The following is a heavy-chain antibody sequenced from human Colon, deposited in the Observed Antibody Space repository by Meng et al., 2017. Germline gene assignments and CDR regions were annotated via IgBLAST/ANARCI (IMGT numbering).Heavy chain of an antibody. CDR2: IFHAGNT. Sequence: QAQLQESGPGRVEPSGTLSLTCAVSGGSITNDNWWSWVRQPPGKGLEWIGEIFHAGNTNYNPSLKSRVTMSLDKSKNQFSLTLTSVTAADTAVYYCARDFHSTMTVFDSWGQGTLVTVSS. D-gene: IGHD3-22*01. V-gene: IGHV4-4*02. J-gene: IGHJ4*02. CDR3: ARDFHSTMTVFDS. CDR1: GGSITNDNW.